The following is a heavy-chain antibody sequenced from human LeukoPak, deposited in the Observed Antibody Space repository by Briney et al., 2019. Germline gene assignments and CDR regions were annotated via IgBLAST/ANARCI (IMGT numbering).Heavy chain of an antibody. V-gene: IGHV4-34*09. J-gene: IGHJ5*02. CDR2: IWYSGFT. CDR3: ARDHRIAAAGQQLYNWFDP. Sequence: PSETLSLTCAVYGGSLSDYYWSWIRQPPGKGLEWIGYIWYSGFTYYNPSLKSRVTISVDTSKDQFFLKLSSVTAADTAMYYCARDHRIAAAGQQLYNWFDPWGQGTLVTVSS. CDR1: GGSLSDYY. D-gene: IGHD6-13*01.